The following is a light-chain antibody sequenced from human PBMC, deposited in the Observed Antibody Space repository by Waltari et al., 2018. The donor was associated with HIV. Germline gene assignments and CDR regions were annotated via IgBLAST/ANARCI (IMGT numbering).Light chain of an antibody. J-gene: IGKJ3*01. CDR1: QGISSS. CDR3: QHLNTYPPFT. V-gene: IGKV1-9*01. CDR2: AAS. Sequence: DIQLTQSPSFLSASVVDRVTIPCRASQGISSSLAWYQQKPGKAPNRLIYAASTLQSGVPSRFGGSGSGTEFTLTISSLQPEDFATYYCQHLNTYPPFTFGPGTTVDIK.